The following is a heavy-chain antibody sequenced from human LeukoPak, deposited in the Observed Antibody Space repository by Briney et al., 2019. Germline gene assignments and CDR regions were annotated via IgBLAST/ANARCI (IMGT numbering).Heavy chain of an antibody. V-gene: IGHV3-21*01. D-gene: IGHD6-6*01. J-gene: IGHJ5*02. CDR1: GFTFSSYS. CDR2: ISSSSSYI. CDR3: ARMGAGSSSSNWFDP. Sequence: GGSLRLSCAASGFTFSSYSMNWVRQAPGKGLEWVSSISSSSSYIYYADSVKGRFTISRDNAKNSLYLQMNSLRAEDTAVYYCARMGAGSSSSNWFDPWGQGTLVTVSS.